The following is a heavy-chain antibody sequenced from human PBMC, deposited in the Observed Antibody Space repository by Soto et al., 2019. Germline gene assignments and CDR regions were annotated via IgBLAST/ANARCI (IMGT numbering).Heavy chain of an antibody. J-gene: IGHJ6*02. D-gene: IGHD3-10*02. CDR1: GGTISRYY. Sequence: SETLSLTCTVSGGTISRYYWSWIRQPPGKGLEWIGYMYNTGSTVYNPSFKSRVTISVDTSKNQFSLKLNSVTAADTAVYYCASVRGGYYYAMDVWGQGTTVTVSS. CDR3: ASVRGGYYYAMDV. V-gene: IGHV4-59*01. CDR2: MYNTGST.